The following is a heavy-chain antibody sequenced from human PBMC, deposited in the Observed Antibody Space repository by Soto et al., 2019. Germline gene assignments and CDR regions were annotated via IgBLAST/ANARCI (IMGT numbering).Heavy chain of an antibody. CDR1: GGTFSSYA. J-gene: IGHJ6*02. D-gene: IGHD5-18*01. Sequence: QVQLVQSGAEVKKPGSSVKVSCKASGGTFSSYAISWVRQAPGQGLEWMGGIIPIFGTANYAQKFQGRVTITADESTSTAYMELSSLRSEDTAVYYCARDFLYSYGPLMGYYYYGMDVWGQGTTVTVSS. CDR3: ARDFLYSYGPLMGYYYYGMDV. V-gene: IGHV1-69*01. CDR2: IIPIFGTA.